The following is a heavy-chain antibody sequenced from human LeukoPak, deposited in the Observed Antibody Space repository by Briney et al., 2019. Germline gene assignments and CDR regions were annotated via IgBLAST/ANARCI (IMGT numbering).Heavy chain of an antibody. J-gene: IGHJ4*02. CDR3: TSSQAAAGPFDY. CDR2: IRSKANSYAT. CDR1: GFTFSGSA. D-gene: IGHD6-13*01. Sequence: GGSLRLSCAASGFTFSGSAMHWVRQASGKGLEWVGRIRSKANSYATAYAASVNGRFTISREDSKNTAYLQMHSLKTEDTAVYYCTSSQAAAGPFDYWGQGTLVTVSS. V-gene: IGHV3-73*01.